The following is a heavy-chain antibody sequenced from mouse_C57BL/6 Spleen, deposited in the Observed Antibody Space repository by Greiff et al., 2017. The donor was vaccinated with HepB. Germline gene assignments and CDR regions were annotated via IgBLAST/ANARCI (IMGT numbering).Heavy chain of an antibody. CDR1: GYTFTTYP. J-gene: IGHJ3*01. CDR3: ATGGYDDGFAY. CDR2: FHPYNDDT. D-gene: IGHD2-2*01. Sequence: VMLVESGAELVKPGASVKMSCKASGYTFTTYPIEWMKQNHGKSLEWIGNFHPYNDDTKYNEKFKGKATLTVEKSSSTVYLQLSRLTSDDSAVYYCATGGYDDGFAYWGHGTLVTVSA. V-gene: IGHV1-47*01.